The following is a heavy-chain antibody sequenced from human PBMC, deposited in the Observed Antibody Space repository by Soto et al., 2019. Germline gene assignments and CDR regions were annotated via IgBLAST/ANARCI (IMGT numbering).Heavy chain of an antibody. Sequence: GGSLRLSCAASGFTFSSYWMHWVRQAPGKGLVWVSRINGDGSSTSYADSVKGRFTISRDNAKNTLYLQMSSVRGDDTAVYYCARAYDSWSGYYDVHWFDPRGQGTLVTVSS. CDR1: GFTFSSYW. J-gene: IGHJ5*02. D-gene: IGHD3-3*01. CDR2: INGDGSST. CDR3: ARAYDSWSGYYDVHWFDP. V-gene: IGHV3-74*01.